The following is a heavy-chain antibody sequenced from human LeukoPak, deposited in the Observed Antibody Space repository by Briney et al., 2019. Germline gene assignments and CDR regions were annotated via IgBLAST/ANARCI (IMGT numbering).Heavy chain of an antibody. CDR3: ARCYYDSSGYSNYFDY. D-gene: IGHD3-22*01. V-gene: IGHV6-1*01. Sequence: SQTLSLTCAISGDSVSSNSAAWNWIRQSPSRGLEWLGRTYYRSKWYNDYAVSVKSRMTINPDTSKNQFSLKLSSVTAADTAVYYCARCYYDSSGYSNYFDYWGQGTLVTVSS. J-gene: IGHJ4*02. CDR1: GDSVSSNSAA. CDR2: TYYRSKWYN.